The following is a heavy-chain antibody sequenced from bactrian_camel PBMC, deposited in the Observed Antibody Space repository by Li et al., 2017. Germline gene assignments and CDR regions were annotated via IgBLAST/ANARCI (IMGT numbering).Heavy chain of an antibody. CDR2: VYGGSGTT. Sequence: HVQLVESGGGSVQSGGSLRLSCTGSGFTFSNYWLYWVRQTPGKGLEWVPSVYGGSGTTYYADSLKGRFTVSRDTTENTVYLQMNSLKSEDTAQYYCVALAWGFNYWGQGTQVTVS. J-gene: IGHJ4*01. CDR3: VALAWGFNY. D-gene: IGHD1*01. V-gene: IGHV3S1*01. CDR1: GFTFSNYW.